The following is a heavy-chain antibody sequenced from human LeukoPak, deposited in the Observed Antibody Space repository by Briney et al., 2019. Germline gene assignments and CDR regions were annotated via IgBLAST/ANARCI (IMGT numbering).Heavy chain of an antibody. CDR1: STFIDNDY. D-gene: IGHD6-13*01. J-gene: IGHJ6*03. CDR3: AREVYSSSWYGGDYYYYMDV. CDR2: ISSSGSTI. V-gene: IGHV3-11*04. Sequence: LSLTCTVSSTFIDNDYWAWIRQPPGKGLEWVSYISSSGSTIYYADSVKGRFTISRDNAKNSLYLQMNSLRAEDTAVYYCAREVYSSSWYGGDYYYYMDVWGKGTTVTVSS.